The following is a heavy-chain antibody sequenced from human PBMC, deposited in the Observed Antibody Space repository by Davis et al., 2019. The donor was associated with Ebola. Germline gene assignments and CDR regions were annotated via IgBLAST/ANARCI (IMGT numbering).Heavy chain of an antibody. CDR3: ARDPSSIWFRELLWKNYYHGMTS. D-gene: IGHD3-10*01. CDR2: INHSGST. V-gene: IGHV4-34*01. Sequence: SETLSLTCAVSGGSFSGYYWSWIRQPPGKGLEWIGEINHSGSTNYNPSLKSRVTISVDTSKNQFSLKLSSVTAADTAVYYCARDPSSIWFRELLWKNYYHGMTSGAKGPRSPSP. CDR1: GGSFSGYY. J-gene: IGHJ6*02.